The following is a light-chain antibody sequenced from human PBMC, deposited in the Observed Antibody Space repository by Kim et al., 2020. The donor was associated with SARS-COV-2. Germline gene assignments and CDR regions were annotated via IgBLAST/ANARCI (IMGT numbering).Light chain of an antibody. CDR2: WAS. CDR3: QQYYNTPLT. J-gene: IGKJ4*01. V-gene: IGKV4-1*01. Sequence: DIVMTQSPDSLAVSLGERATINCKSTQSVLYSSNNKNYLAWYQQKLGQPPKLLIYWASTRESGVPDRFSGSGSGTDFTLTISSLQAEDVAVYYCQQYYNTPLTFGGGTKVDIK. CDR1: QSVLYSSNNKNY.